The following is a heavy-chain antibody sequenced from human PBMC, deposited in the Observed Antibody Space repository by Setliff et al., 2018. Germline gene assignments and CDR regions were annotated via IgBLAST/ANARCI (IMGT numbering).Heavy chain of an antibody. J-gene: IGHJ6*02. CDR1: GGSFSTYY. V-gene: IGHV4-34*01. Sequence: PSETLSLTCAVYGGSFSTYYWIWIRQPPGKGLEWIGEINHSGSTNYNPSLKSRVTISVDTSKNQFSLKLSSVTAADTAVYYCARSQSGSYFYYYYYGMDVWGQGTTVTVS. CDR3: ARSQSGSYFYYYYYGMDV. D-gene: IGHD1-26*01. CDR2: INHSGST.